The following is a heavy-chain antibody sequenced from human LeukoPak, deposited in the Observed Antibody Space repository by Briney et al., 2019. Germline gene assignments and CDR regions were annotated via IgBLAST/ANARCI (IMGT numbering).Heavy chain of an antibody. CDR3: ARPYYGSADY. D-gene: IGHD3-10*01. Sequence: GGSLRLSCVASGFTFSTYWMSWVRQAPGKGLEWVANINEDGRAKYYVDSVMGRFTISRDNAKNSLYLQMNGLRAKDTAVYYCARPYYGSADYWGQGTLVTVSS. J-gene: IGHJ4*02. V-gene: IGHV3-7*03. CDR2: INEDGRAK. CDR1: GFTFSTYW.